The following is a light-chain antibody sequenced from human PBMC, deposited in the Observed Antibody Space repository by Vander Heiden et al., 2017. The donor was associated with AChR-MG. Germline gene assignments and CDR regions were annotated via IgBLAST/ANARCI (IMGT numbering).Light chain of an antibody. V-gene: IGLV2-8*01. CDR1: SSDVGGYNS. Sequence: QSALTQPPSASGSPGQSVTISCTGTSSDVGGYNSVSWYKQHQGKAPNLMIYEVSKRPSGVPDRFSGSKTGNTASLTVSGLQAEDEADYYCSSYAGSNNFVVFGGGTKLTVL. J-gene: IGLJ2*01. CDR2: EVS. CDR3: SSYAGSNNFVV.